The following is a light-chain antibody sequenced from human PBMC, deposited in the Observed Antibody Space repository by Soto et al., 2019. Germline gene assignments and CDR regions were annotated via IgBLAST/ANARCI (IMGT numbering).Light chain of an antibody. J-gene: IGKJ4*01. CDR2: AAS. CDR3: QQANSFPLT. CDR1: QDISRW. Sequence: DIQMTQSPPTLPASAGDRVTITCRASQDISRWLAWYQQKPGKAPNLLIYAASSLHSGVPSRFSGSGSGTDFTLTISSLQPEDFATYYCQQANSFPLTFGGGTKVEIK. V-gene: IGKV1-12*01.